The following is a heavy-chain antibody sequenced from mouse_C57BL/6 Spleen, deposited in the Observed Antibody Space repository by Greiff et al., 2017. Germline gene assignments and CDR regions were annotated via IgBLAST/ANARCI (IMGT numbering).Heavy chain of an antibody. D-gene: IGHD1-1*01. CDR1: GYTFTDYE. Sequence: QVQLKESGAELVRPGASVTLSCKASGYTFTDYEMHWVKQTPVHGLEWIGAIDPETGGTAYNQKFKGKAILTADKSSSTAYMELRSLTSEDSAVYYCTRRGYYGSSYWYFDVWGTGTTVTVSS. CDR3: TRRGYYGSSYWYFDV. V-gene: IGHV1-15*01. CDR2: IDPETGGT. J-gene: IGHJ1*03.